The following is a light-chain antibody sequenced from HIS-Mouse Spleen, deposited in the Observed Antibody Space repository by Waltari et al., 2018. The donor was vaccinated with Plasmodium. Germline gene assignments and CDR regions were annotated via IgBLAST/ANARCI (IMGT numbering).Light chain of an antibody. Sequence: SPGERATLSCRASQSVSSSYLAWYQQKPGQAPRLLIYGASSRATGIPERFSGSGSGTDFTLTISRLEPEDCEVYYCQQYGSSPYTFGQGTKLEIK. CDR1: QSVSSSY. V-gene: IGKV3-20*01. CDR2: GAS. CDR3: QQYGSSPYT. J-gene: IGKJ2*01.